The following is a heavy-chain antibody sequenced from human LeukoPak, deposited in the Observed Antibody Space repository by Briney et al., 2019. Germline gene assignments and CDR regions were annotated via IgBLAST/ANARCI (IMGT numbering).Heavy chain of an antibody. CDR1: GFTFSSYS. J-gene: IGHJ4*02. V-gene: IGHV3-21*04. CDR3: ARVGYSSSWYGWAPVFLDY. Sequence: SGGSLRLSCAASGFTFSSYSMNWVRQAPGKGLEWVSSISSSSSYIYYADSVKGRFTISRDNAKNSLYLQMNSLRAEDTALYYCARVGYSSSWYGWAPVFLDYWGQGTLVTVSS. CDR2: ISSSSSYI. D-gene: IGHD6-13*01.